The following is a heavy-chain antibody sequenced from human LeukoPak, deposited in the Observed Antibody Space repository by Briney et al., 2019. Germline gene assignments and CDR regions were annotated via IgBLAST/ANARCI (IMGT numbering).Heavy chain of an antibody. J-gene: IGHJ4*02. Sequence: SETLSLTCAVYGGSFSGYYWSWIRQPPGKGLEWIGEIHHSGSTNYNPSLKSRVTISVDTSKNQFSLKLSSVTAADTAVYYCARGLIAAAAIDYWGQGTLVTVSS. CDR1: GGSFSGYY. CDR3: ARGLIAAAAIDY. V-gene: IGHV4-34*01. CDR2: IHHSGST. D-gene: IGHD6-13*01.